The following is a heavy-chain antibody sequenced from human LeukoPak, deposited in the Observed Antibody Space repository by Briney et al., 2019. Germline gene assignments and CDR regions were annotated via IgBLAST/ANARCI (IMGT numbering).Heavy chain of an antibody. CDR1: GFTFSSYG. Sequence: GGSLRRSCAASGFTFSSYGMHWVRQAPGKGLEWVAVISYDGSNKYYADSVKGRFTISRDNSKNTLYLQMNSLRAEDTAVYYCAKDDTPNDSSVYWGQGTLVTVSS. V-gene: IGHV3-30*18. CDR3: AKDDTPNDSSVY. CDR2: ISYDGSNK. D-gene: IGHD3-22*01. J-gene: IGHJ4*02.